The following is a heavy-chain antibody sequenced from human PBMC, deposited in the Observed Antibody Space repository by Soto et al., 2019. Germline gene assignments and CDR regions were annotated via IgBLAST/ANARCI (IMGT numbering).Heavy chain of an antibody. J-gene: IGHJ3*02. CDR3: ARGYYDSSGYLGNDAFDI. CDR2: IIPIFGTA. CDR1: GGTFSSYA. Sequence: ASVNVSCKASGGTFSSYAISWVRQAPGRGLEWMGGIIPIFGTANYAQKFQGRVTITADESTSTAYMELSSLRSEDTAVYYCARGYYDSSGYLGNDAFDIWGQGTMVTVSS. V-gene: IGHV1-69*13. D-gene: IGHD3-22*01.